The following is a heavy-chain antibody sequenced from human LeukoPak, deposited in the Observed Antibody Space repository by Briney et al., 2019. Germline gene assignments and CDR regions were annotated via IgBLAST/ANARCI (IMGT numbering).Heavy chain of an antibody. CDR1: GGSFSGYY. CDR2: INHSGST. CDR3: ATGHLITFGGVAFDY. J-gene: IGHJ4*02. D-gene: IGHD3-16*01. V-gene: IGHV4-34*01. Sequence: SETLSLTCAVYGGSFSGYYWSWIRQPPGEGLEWIGEINHSGSTNYNPSLKSRVTISVDTSKNQFSLKLSSVTAADTAVYYCATGHLITFGGVAFDYWGQGTLVTVSS.